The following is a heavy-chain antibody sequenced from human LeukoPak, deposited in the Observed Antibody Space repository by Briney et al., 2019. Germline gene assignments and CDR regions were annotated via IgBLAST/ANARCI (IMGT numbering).Heavy chain of an antibody. V-gene: IGHV1-69*04. CDR3: ARVHTAIRSDYYYYGMDV. CDR2: IIPTLGIA. D-gene: IGHD5-18*01. Sequence: ASVKVSCKASGGTFSSYAISWVRQAPGQGLEWMGRIIPTLGIANYAQKFQGRVTITADKSTSTAYMELSSLRSEDTAVYYCARVHTAIRSDYYYYGMDVWGQGTTVTVSS. CDR1: GGTFSSYA. J-gene: IGHJ6*02.